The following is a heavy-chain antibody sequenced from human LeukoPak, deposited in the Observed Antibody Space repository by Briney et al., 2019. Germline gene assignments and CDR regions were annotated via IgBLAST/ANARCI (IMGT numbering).Heavy chain of an antibody. Sequence: SETLSLTCTVSGVFINSNTYSWGWIRQPPGEGLEWIGTISYTGNTYYNSSLKSRLTISVDTSKTQFSLKLSSVTAADTAVYYCARAATVRSMIVVARRGRWFDPWGQGTLVTVSS. CDR2: ISYTGNT. CDR3: ARAATVRSMIVVARRGRWFDP. J-gene: IGHJ5*02. CDR1: GVFINSNTYS. D-gene: IGHD3-22*01. V-gene: IGHV4-39*01.